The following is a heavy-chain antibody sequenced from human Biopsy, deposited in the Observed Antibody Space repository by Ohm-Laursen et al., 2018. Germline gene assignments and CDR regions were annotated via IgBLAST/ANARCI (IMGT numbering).Heavy chain of an antibody. CDR3: ARMPHFDY. Sequence: SETLSLTCTVSRDSISNYYWTWTRQSPGKGLEWLAYISYTGGITSNPSLNGRATMSLDTSKNQFSLRLIYVTAADTAVYYCARMPHFDYWGQGILVTVSS. V-gene: IGHV4-59*01. D-gene: IGHD2-2*01. CDR1: RDSISNYY. CDR2: ISYTGGI. J-gene: IGHJ4*02.